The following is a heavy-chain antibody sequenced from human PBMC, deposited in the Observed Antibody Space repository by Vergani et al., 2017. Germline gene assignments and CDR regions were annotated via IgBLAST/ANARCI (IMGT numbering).Heavy chain of an antibody. V-gene: IGHV4-34*01. CDR2: INDSGSI. CDR1: GGSFSGYY. J-gene: IGHJ6*03. Sequence: QVQLQQWGAGLLKPSETLSLTCAVYGGSFSGYYWTWIRQAPGKGLEWIGEINDSGSINYSPSLKSGVSISIDTSKKQFSLILNSVTAADSAVYYCARVTRLSDPRHFYYYHYMDVWGKGTTVTVS. D-gene: IGHD1/OR15-1a*01. CDR3: ARVTRLSDPRHFYYYHYMDV.